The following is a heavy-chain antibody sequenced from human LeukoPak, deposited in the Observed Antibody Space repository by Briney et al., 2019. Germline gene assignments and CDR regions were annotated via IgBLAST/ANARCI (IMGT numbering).Heavy chain of an antibody. Sequence: GGSLRLSCAASGLTFSSYWMHWVRQAPGKGLVWVSRINSDGSSTSYADSVKGRFTISRDNAKNTLYLQMNSLRAEDTAVYYCARDRGGSSWNNWLDPWGQGTLVTVSS. CDR1: GLTFSSYW. CDR2: INSDGSST. D-gene: IGHD6-13*01. V-gene: IGHV3-74*01. J-gene: IGHJ5*02. CDR3: ARDRGGSSWNNWLDP.